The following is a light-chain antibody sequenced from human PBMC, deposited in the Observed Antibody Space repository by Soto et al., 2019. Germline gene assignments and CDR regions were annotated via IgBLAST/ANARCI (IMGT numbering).Light chain of an antibody. V-gene: IGLV1-51*01. J-gene: IGLJ3*02. CDR3: ATWDYSLSGEV. Sequence: QSVLTQPPSVSAAPGQKVTISCSGSSSNIGNNYVSWYQQLPGTAPKLLIYDNNNRPSGIPDRFSGSKSGTSGTLAITGLQTEDEADYYCATWDYSLSGEVFGGGTKVTVL. CDR1: SSNIGNNY. CDR2: DNN.